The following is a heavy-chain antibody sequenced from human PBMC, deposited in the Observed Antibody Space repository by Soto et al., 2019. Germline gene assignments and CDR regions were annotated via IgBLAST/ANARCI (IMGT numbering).Heavy chain of an antibody. Sequence: SETLSLTCTVSGGSISSYYWSWIRQPPGKGLEWIGYIYYSGSTNYNPSHKSRVTISVDTSKNQFSLKLSSVTAADTAVYYCARRRNYYYGMDVWGQGTTVTV. CDR2: IYYSGST. CDR1: GGSISSYY. CDR3: ARRRNYYYGMDV. V-gene: IGHV4-59*01. J-gene: IGHJ6*02.